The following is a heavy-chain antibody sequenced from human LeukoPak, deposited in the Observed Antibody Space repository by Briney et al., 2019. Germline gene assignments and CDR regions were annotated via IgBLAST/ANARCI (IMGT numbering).Heavy chain of an antibody. CDR3: ASTIYGLPYFDY. D-gene: IGHD2/OR15-2a*01. CDR2: IYYSGST. CDR1: GGSISSYY. Sequence: SETLSLTCTVSGGSISSYYWSWIRQPPGKGLEWIGYIYYSGSTNYNPSLKSRVTISVDTSKNQFSLKLSSVTAADTAVYYCASTIYGLPYFDYWGQGTLVTVSS. V-gene: IGHV4-59*01. J-gene: IGHJ4*02.